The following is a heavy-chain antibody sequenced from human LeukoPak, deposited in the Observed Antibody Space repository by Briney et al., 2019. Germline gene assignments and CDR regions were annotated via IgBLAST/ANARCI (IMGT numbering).Heavy chain of an antibody. CDR1: GFTFGAYA. Sequence: GGSLRLSCTASGFTFGAYAMRWVRQAPGKGLEWVGFIRSKAYGGTTEYAASVKGRFTISRDDSKSIAYLQMNSLKTEDTAVYYCTSISSSSFDYWGQGTLVTVSS. J-gene: IGHJ4*02. V-gene: IGHV3-49*04. CDR3: TSISSSSFDY. D-gene: IGHD6-6*01. CDR2: IRSKAYGGTT.